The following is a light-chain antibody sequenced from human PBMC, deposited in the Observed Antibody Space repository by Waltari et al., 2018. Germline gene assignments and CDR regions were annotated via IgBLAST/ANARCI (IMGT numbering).Light chain of an antibody. Sequence: QSALTQPPSASGSPGQSVTISCTGTSNDAGGYDYVSWYQHHPGKAPKLIIYDVTRRPPGVSDRFSGSKSGNTASLTVSGLQAEDEADYYCSSYAGSNILFVFGTGTKVTVL. V-gene: IGLV2-8*01. J-gene: IGLJ1*01. CDR3: SSYAGSNILFV. CDR1: SNDAGGYDY. CDR2: DVT.